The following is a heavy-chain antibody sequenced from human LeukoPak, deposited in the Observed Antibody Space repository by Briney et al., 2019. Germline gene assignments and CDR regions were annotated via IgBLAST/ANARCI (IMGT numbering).Heavy chain of an antibody. CDR3: AKGPFSYYDASGYNYFDS. J-gene: IGHJ4*02. D-gene: IGHD3-22*01. CDR2: ISGSGYST. CDR1: GFTFNNYA. V-gene: IGHV3-23*01. Sequence: GGSLRLSCVASGFTFNNYAMTWVRQAPGKGLEWVSAISGSGYSTYYADSVKGRFTISRDNSKNTLYLQMNSLRAEDSAVYYCAKGPFSYYDASGYNYFDSWGQGTLVTVSS.